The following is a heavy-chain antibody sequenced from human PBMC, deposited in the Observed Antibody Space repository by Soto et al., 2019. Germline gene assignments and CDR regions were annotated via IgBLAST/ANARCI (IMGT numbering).Heavy chain of an antibody. CDR1: GFTFNNYG. CDR2: ISYDGSNK. J-gene: IGHJ5*02. V-gene: IGHV3-30*03. CDR3: ARQGQTHLTSFDP. Sequence: QVQLVESGGGVVQPGRSLRLSCVASGFTFNNYGIHWVRQAPGKGLEWVAVISYDGSNKYYADSVKGRFTISRDNSMNTLDLQMNSLRAEDTAVYYCARQGQTHLTSFDPWGQGTLVTVSS.